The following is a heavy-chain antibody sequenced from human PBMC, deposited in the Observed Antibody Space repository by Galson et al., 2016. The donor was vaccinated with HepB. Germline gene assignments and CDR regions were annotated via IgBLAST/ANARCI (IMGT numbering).Heavy chain of an antibody. CDR2: ISGSGDET. Sequence: SLRLSCAASGFTFSSYAMTWVRQAPGKGLDWVSTISGSGDETNYADSVKGRFTSSRDNSKNTLYLQMTSLKTEDTAVYYCTTDVGMTTVTNLREDYYGMDVWGQGTTVTVSS. D-gene: IGHD4-17*01. CDR3: TTDVGMTTVTNLREDYYGMDV. CDR1: GFTFSSYA. J-gene: IGHJ6*02. V-gene: IGHV3-23*01.